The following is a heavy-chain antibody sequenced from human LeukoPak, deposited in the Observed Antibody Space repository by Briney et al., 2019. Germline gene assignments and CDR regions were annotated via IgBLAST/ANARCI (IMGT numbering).Heavy chain of an antibody. D-gene: IGHD5-24*01. J-gene: IGHJ4*02. CDR2: IYYSGTI. CDR1: DGSISTYY. Sequence: SETLSLICTVSDGSISTYYWSWIRQPPGKGLEWIGYIYYSGTIKYNPSLKSRVTISVDTSKNQFSLKLSSVTAADTAVYYCARGRTDGYNNVNYLDYWGQGTLVTVSS. CDR3: ARGRTDGYNNVNYLDY. V-gene: IGHV4-59*01.